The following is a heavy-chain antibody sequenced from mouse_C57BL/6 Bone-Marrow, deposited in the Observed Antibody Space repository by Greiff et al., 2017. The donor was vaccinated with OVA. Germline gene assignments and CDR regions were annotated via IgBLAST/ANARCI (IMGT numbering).Heavy chain of an antibody. CDR2: IPHSGDT. CDR3: AGDREGRSNYGVMDY. J-gene: IGHJ4*01. V-gene: IGHV12-3*01. CDR1: GFPITSGYY. Sequence: VQLQQSGPGLVKPSQSLFLTCSITGFPITSGYYWIWIRQSPGKLLEWMGYIPHSGDTFYNPSLQSPISITRETSKNQFVRQWNTVTTEDTAMYYCAGDREGRSNYGVMDYWGQGTSVTVSS. D-gene: IGHD2-5*01.